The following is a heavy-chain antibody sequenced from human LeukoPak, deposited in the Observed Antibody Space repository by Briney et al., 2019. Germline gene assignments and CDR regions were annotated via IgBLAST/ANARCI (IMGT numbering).Heavy chain of an antibody. CDR1: GYTFSTYD. J-gene: IGHJ4*02. CDR2: MNPNSGNT. D-gene: IGHD4-17*01. Sequence: ASVKVSCKASGYTFSTYDINWVRQVTGQGLEWMGWMNPNSGNTGYAQKIQGRVTMTTDTSTSTAYMELRSLRSDDTAVYYCAVHRGLMTTVTALDYWGQGTLVTVSS. V-gene: IGHV1-8*01. CDR3: AVHRGLMTTVTALDY.